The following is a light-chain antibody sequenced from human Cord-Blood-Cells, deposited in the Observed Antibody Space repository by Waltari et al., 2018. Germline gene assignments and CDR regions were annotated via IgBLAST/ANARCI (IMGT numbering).Light chain of an antibody. CDR2: KAS. CDR3: QQYNSYST. V-gene: IGKV1-5*03. J-gene: IGKJ1*01. CDR1: QSISSW. Sequence: DIQMTQSPSTLSASVGDRVTITCRASQSISSWLAWYQQKPGKAPKLLIYKASSLESGVPSRFSGSGSGTEFTLTISSLQPDDFATYYCQQYNSYSTVGQG.